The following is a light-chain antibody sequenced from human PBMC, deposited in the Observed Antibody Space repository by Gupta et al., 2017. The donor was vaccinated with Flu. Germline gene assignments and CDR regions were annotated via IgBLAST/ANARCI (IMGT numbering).Light chain of an antibody. CDR2: DAS. V-gene: IGKV3-11*01. Sequence: DTVLTQYPATLPLSPGERATLSCRASQSIDTFLAWYQQRPGQAPRLLIYDASNRATGIPPWFIGSGSGTDFTLTIARLRPEDFAVYYCQQRCDWPLTFGGGTKVEI. J-gene: IGKJ4*02. CDR1: QSIDTF. CDR3: QQRCDWPLT.